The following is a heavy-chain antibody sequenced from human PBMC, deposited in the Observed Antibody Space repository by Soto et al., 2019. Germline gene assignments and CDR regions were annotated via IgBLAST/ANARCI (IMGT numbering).Heavy chain of an antibody. CDR3: ARVTGYCSSTSCYGPLYYYGMDV. J-gene: IGHJ6*02. CDR1: GGTFSSYA. D-gene: IGHD2-2*01. CDR2: IIPIFGTA. Sequence: SVKVSCKASGGTFSSYAISWVRQAPGQGLEWMGGIIPIFGTANYAQKFQGRVTITADKSTSTAYMELSSLRSEDTAVYYCARVTGYCSSTSCYGPLYYYGMDVWGQGTTVTAP. V-gene: IGHV1-69*06.